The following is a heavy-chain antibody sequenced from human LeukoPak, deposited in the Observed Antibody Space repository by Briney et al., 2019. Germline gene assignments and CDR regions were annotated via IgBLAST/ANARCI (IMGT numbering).Heavy chain of an antibody. CDR3: AKDSLPTTGIYDSSGYPDY. CDR1: GFTFSSYA. CDR2: ISGSGGST. V-gene: IGHV3-23*01. D-gene: IGHD3-22*01. Sequence: GGSLRLSCAASGFTFSSYAMSWVRQAPGKGLEWVSAISGSGGSTYYADSVKGRFTISRDNSKNTLYLQMNSLRAEDTAVYYCAKDSLPTTGIYDSSGYPDYWGQGTLVTVSS. J-gene: IGHJ4*02.